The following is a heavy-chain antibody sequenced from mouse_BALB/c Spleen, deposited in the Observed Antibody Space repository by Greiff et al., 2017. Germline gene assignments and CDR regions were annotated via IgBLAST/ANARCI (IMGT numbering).Heavy chain of an antibody. V-gene: IGHV1-54*01. CDR1: GYAFTNYL. D-gene: IGHD1-1*02. CDR2: INPGSGGT. CDR3: ARYGGNLGDAMDY. Sequence: VQLQESGAELVRPGTSVKVSCKASGYAFTNYLIEWVKQRPGQGLEWIGVINPGSGGTNYNEKFKGKATLTADKSSSTAYMQLSSLTSDDSAVYFCARYGGNLGDAMDYWGQGTSVTVSS. J-gene: IGHJ4*01.